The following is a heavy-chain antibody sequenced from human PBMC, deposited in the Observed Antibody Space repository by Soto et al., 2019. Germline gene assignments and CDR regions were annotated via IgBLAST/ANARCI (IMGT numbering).Heavy chain of an antibody. Sequence: QLVESGGGLVKPGGSLRLSCIASGFIFNDYSMNWVRQAPGKGLEWVSSISSSSNYIYYADSVKGRFTISRDSAKNSLFLPMNSLRDEDTAVYYCARLFTNYYYYYMDVWGKGTTVTVSS. V-gene: IGHV3-21*01. CDR2: ISSSSNYI. CDR3: ARLFTNYYYYYMDV. J-gene: IGHJ6*03. CDR1: GFIFNDYS.